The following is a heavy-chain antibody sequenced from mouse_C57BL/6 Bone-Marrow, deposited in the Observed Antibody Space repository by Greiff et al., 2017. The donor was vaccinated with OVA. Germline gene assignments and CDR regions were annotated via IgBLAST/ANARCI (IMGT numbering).Heavy chain of an antibody. V-gene: IGHV14-4*01. CDR2: IYPENGDT. D-gene: IGHD1-1*01. CDR3: TTFCDGSSLAWFAY. J-gene: IGHJ3*01. CDR1: GSDIKDDY. Sequence: VQLQQSGAELVRPGASVKLSCTASGSDIKDDYMNWVKQRPEQGLEWIGWIYPENGDTEYAWKFQGKATLTADTSSNTAYLQLRSLTSEDTAVYYGTTFCDGSSLAWFAYWGQGPLVTVSA.